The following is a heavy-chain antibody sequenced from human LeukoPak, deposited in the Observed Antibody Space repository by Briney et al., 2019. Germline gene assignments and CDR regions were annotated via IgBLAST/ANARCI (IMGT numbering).Heavy chain of an antibody. CDR1: GFTFSTYA. CDR3: VKVSSTVGATYFDY. Sequence: GGSLRLSCSAPGFTFSTYAMHWVRQAPGEELEYISGVTSDGGTTYHADSVKGRFTISRDNSKNTLYLQMSSLRVEDTAVYYCVKVSSTVGATYFDYWGQGTLVTVSS. J-gene: IGHJ4*02. V-gene: IGHV3-64D*06. CDR2: VTSDGGTT. D-gene: IGHD1-26*01.